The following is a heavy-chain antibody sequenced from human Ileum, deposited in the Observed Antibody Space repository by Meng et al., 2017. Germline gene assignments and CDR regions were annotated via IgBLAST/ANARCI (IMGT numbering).Heavy chain of an antibody. CDR1: GGSVSTSDYQ. V-gene: IGHV4-61*08. CDR2: AGT. D-gene: IGHD7-27*01. Sequence: QVELQESGPGLVRPSATLSLIFTVSGGSVSTSDYQWGWIRQPPGKGLEWIGYAGTNYNPSLKSRVTISVDTSKRQFSLKLTSVTAADTAVYYCARDHWGSLDYWGQGILVTVSS. CDR3: ARDHWGSLDY. J-gene: IGHJ4*02.